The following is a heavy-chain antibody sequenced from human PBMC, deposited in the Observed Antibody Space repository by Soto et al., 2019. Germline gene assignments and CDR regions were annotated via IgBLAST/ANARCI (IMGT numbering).Heavy chain of an antibody. D-gene: IGHD5-18*01. CDR2: IIPIFGTA. CDR3: ARDRDVDTAMVTSYNWFDP. Sequence: QVQLVQSGAEVKKPGSSVKVSCKASGGTFSSYAISWVRHAPGQGLEWMGGIIPIFGTANYAQKFQGRVTITADESTSTAYMELSSLRSEDTAVYYCARDRDVDTAMVTSYNWFDPWGQGTLVTVSS. J-gene: IGHJ5*02. CDR1: GGTFSSYA. V-gene: IGHV1-69*01.